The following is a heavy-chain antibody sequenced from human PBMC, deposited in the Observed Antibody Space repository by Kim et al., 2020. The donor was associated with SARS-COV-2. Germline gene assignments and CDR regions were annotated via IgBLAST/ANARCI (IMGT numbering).Heavy chain of an antibody. D-gene: IGHD3-10*01. Sequence: GGSLRLSCAASGFTFSSYEMNWVRQAPGKGLEWVSYISSSGSTIYYADSVKGRFTISRDNAKNSLYLQMNSLRAEDTAVYYCARVFYGSVEIFDYWGQGTLVTVSS. J-gene: IGHJ4*02. V-gene: IGHV3-48*03. CDR2: ISSSGSTI. CDR1: GFTFSSYE. CDR3: ARVFYGSVEIFDY.